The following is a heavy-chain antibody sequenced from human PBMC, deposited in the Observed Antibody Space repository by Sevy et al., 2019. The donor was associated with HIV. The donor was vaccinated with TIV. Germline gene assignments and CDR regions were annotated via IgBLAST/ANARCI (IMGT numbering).Heavy chain of an antibody. J-gene: IGHJ6*02. D-gene: IGHD4-17*01. Sequence: ASVNVSCKVSGYTLTELSMHWVRQAPGKGLEWMGGFDPEDGETIYAQKFQGRVTMTEDTSTDTAYMELSSLRSEDTAVYYCATVGYGDYYYGMDVWGQGTTVTVSS. CDR2: FDPEDGET. V-gene: IGHV1-24*01. CDR3: ATVGYGDYYYGMDV. CDR1: GYTLTELS.